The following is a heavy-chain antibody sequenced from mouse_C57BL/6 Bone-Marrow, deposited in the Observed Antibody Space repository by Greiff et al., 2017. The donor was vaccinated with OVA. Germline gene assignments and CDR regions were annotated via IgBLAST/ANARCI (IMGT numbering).Heavy chain of an antibody. V-gene: IGHV5-12*01. CDR3: ARLDAMDY. J-gene: IGHJ4*01. CDR1: GFTFSDSY. Sequence: EVKLVESGGGLVQPGGSLKLSCAASGFTFSDSYMYWIRQTPEKRLEWVAYISNGGGSTYYPDTVKGRFTISRDNAKNTLYLQMSRLKSEDTAMYYCARLDAMDYWGQGTSVTVSS. CDR2: ISNGGGST.